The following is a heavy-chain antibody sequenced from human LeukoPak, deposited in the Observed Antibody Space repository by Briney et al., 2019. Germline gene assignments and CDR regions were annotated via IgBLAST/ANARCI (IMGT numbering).Heavy chain of an antibody. Sequence: GGSLRLSCAASGFIVSSNYMSWVRQPPGKGLDWVSLIYSGGSTYYADSVKGRFTISRDNAKNSLYLQMNSLRAEDTAVYYCARDPYSGGYGDYYYYYMDLWGQGTTVTISS. V-gene: IGHV3-53*01. CDR2: IYSGGST. D-gene: IGHD1-26*01. CDR3: ARDPYSGGYGDYYYYYMDL. CDR1: GFIVSSNY. J-gene: IGHJ6*03.